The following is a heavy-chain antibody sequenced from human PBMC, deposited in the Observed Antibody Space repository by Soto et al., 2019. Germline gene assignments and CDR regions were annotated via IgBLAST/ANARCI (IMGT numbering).Heavy chain of an antibody. CDR3: AKDLTPNSSGWYGYFQH. D-gene: IGHD6-19*01. CDR2: ISGSGGST. Sequence: EVQLLESGGGLVQPGGSLRLSCAASGFTFSSYAMSWVRQAPGKGLEWVSAISGSGGSTYYADSVKGRFTISRDNSKNTLYLQMNSLRAEDTAVYYCAKDLTPNSSGWYGYFQHWGQGTLVTVSS. J-gene: IGHJ1*01. CDR1: GFTFSSYA. V-gene: IGHV3-23*01.